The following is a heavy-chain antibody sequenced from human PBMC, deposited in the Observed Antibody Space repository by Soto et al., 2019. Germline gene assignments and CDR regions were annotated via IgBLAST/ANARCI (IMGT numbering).Heavy chain of an antibody. CDR2: IDPSGGST. CDR3: ARDLTGGPTYYDFWSGYSPVDY. V-gene: IGHV1-46*03. D-gene: IGHD3-3*01. J-gene: IGHJ4*01. CDR1: GYSFASYY. Sequence: GASVKVSCKASGYSFASYYMHWVRQAPGQGLEWMGIIDPSGGSTSYAQKFQGRVSMTRDTSTSTVYMDLSSLGSEDTAVYYCARDLTGGPTYYDFWSGYSPVDYWG.